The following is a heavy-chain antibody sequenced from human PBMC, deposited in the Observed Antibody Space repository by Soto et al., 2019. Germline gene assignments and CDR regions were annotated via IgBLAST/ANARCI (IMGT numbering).Heavy chain of an antibody. J-gene: IGHJ6*01. CDR3: AREATYYYNGMDV. CDR2: INPSGGST. CDR1: GYTFTNYY. V-gene: IGHV1-46*01. Sequence: QVRLVQSGAEVKKPGASVKVSCKASGYTFTNYYMHWVRQAPGQGLEWMGVINPSGGSTTYAQKFQGRVTMTRDTSTTTDYMELSSLRSEDTAVYYCAREATYYYNGMDVWGQGTTVTVSS.